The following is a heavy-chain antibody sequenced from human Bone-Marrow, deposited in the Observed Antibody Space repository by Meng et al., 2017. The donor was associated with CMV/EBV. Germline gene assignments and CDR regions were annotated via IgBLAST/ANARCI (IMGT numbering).Heavy chain of an antibody. CDR2: IYYSGST. V-gene: IGHV4-59*01. Sequence: GSLSLSCTVSGGSISSYYWSWIRQPPGKGLEWIGYIYYSGSTNYNPSLKSRVTISVDTSKNQFSLKLSSVTAADTAVYYCASRTGDFLYDAFDSWGQRKMVTVSS. CDR3: ASRTGDFLYDAFDS. CDR1: GGSISSYY. D-gene: IGHD7-27*01. J-gene: IGHJ3*02.